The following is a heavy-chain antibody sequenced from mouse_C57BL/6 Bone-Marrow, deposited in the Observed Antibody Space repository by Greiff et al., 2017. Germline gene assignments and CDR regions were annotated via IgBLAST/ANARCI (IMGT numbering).Heavy chain of an antibody. D-gene: IGHD2-2*01. Sequence: VQLQQSGAELVRPGTSVKMSCTASGYTFTNYWIGWAKQTPGHGLEWIGDIYPGGGYTYYNEKFKGKATLTADNSTSTAYMQFSSLTSEDSAIYYCARSWLREGYFDYWGRGTTLTVSS. CDR3: ARSWLREGYFDY. V-gene: IGHV1-63*01. CDR1: GYTFTNYW. J-gene: IGHJ2*01. CDR2: IYPGGGYT.